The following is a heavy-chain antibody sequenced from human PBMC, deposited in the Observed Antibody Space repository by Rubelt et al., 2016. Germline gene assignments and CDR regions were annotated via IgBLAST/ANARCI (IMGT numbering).Heavy chain of an antibody. J-gene: IGHJ3*02. V-gene: IGHV4-59*09. CDR2: GST. Sequence: GSTNYNPSLKSRVTISVDTSKNQFSLKLSSVTAADTAVYYCARGGYSGQDSGDALDIWGLGTMVTVSS. D-gene: IGHD5-12*01. CDR3: ARGGYSGQDSGDALDI.